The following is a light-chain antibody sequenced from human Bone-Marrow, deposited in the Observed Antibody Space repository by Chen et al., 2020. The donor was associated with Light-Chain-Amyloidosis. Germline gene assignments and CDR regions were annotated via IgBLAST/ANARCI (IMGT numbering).Light chain of an antibody. CDR3: QVWDRSSDRPV. V-gene: IGLV3-21*02. Sequence: SYVLPQPSSVSVAPGQTATIACGGNNIGSTSVHWYQQTTGQAPLLVVYDDSDRPSGIPERLSGSNSGNTATLTISRVEAGDEADYYCQVWDRSSDRPVFGGGTKMTVL. CDR2: DDS. CDR1: NIGSTS. J-gene: IGLJ3*02.